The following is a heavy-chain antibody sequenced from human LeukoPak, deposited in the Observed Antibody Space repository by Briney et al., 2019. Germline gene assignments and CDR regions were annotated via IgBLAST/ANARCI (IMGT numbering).Heavy chain of an antibody. V-gene: IGHV3-23*01. CDR2: ISVSAAT. Sequence: PGGSLRLSCAVSGFSFSSYGMSWVRQTPGKGLEWVSTISVSAATNYADSVKGRFTISRDNSKNTLYLQMNSLRAEDTAVYYCAKDAHRGYRYYFDYWGQGTLVTVSS. D-gene: IGHD6-13*01. J-gene: IGHJ4*02. CDR1: GFSFSSYG. CDR3: AKDAHRGYRYYFDY.